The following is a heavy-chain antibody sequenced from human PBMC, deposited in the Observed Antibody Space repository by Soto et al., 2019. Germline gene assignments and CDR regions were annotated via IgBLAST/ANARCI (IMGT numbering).Heavy chain of an antibody. CDR2: VIPLLDVT. CDR1: GGTFSSYT. D-gene: IGHD3-10*01. V-gene: IGHV1-69*02. J-gene: IGHJ4*02. CDR3: ARAPYYYGSGSYPIDY. Sequence: QVQLVQSGAEVKKPGSSVKVSCKASGGTFSSYTINWVRLAPGQGLEWVGRVIPLLDVTNYAQKFQGRVTITADKSTSTAHMELSSLRSEDTAVYYCARAPYYYGSGSYPIDYWGQGTLVTVSP.